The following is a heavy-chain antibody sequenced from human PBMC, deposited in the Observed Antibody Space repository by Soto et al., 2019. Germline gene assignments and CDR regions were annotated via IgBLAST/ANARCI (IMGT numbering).Heavy chain of an antibody. CDR3: ARGSSRWLQYLYFDY. V-gene: IGHV4-34*01. J-gene: IGHJ4*02. D-gene: IGHD5-12*01. Sequence: LSLTCAVYGGSFSGYYWSWIRQPPGKGLEWIGEINHSGSTNYNPSLKSRVTISVDTSKNQFSLKLSSVTAADTAVYYCARGSSRWLQYLYFDYWGQGTLVTVSS. CDR2: INHSGST. CDR1: GGSFSGYY.